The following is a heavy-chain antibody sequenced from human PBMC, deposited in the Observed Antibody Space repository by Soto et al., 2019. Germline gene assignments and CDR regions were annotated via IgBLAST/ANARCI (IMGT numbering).Heavy chain of an antibody. Sequence: EVQLVESGGGLVQPGRSLRLSCAASGFTFDDYAMHWVRQAPGKGLEWVSGISWNSGSIGYADSVKGRFTISRDNAKNSLYLQMNSLRAEDTALYYCAKDLGREDCSGGSCYLSDAFDIWGQGTMVTVSS. CDR1: GFTFDDYA. D-gene: IGHD2-15*01. V-gene: IGHV3-9*01. J-gene: IGHJ3*02. CDR2: ISWNSGSI. CDR3: AKDLGREDCSGGSCYLSDAFDI.